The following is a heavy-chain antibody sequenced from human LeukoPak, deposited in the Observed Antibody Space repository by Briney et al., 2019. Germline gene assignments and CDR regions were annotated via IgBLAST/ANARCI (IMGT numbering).Heavy chain of an antibody. Sequence: SEPLSLTCTVSGGSISSYYWSWIRQPAGKGLEWIGRIYTSGSTNYNPSLKSRVTMSVDTSKNQFSLKLSSVTAADTAVYYCARECSSSTSCYSDSYYYYMDVWGKGTTVTVSS. V-gene: IGHV4-4*07. D-gene: IGHD2-2*02. J-gene: IGHJ6*03. CDR1: GGSISSYY. CDR3: ARECSSSTSCYSDSYYYYMDV. CDR2: IYTSGST.